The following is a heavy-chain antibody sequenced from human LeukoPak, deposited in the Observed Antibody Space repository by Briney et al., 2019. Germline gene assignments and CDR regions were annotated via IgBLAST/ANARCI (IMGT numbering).Heavy chain of an antibody. V-gene: IGHV4-30-4*01. CDR2: IYYSGST. J-gene: IGHJ4*02. CDR1: GGSISSGDYY. Sequence: SETLSLTCTVSGGSISSGDYYWSWIRQPPGKGLEWIGYIYYSGSTYYNPSLKSRVTISVDTSKNQFSLKLSSVTAADTAVYYCARALHGGVLDYWGQGTLVTVSS. D-gene: IGHD3-10*01. CDR3: ARALHGGVLDY.